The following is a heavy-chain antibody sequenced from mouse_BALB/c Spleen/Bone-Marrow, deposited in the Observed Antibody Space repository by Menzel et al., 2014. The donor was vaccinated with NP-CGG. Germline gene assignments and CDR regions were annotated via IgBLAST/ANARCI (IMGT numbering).Heavy chain of an antibody. CDR1: GYTFTSYY. J-gene: IGHJ2*01. D-gene: IGHD4-1*01. V-gene: IGHV1-53*01. CDR2: INPSNGGT. CDR3: TRRLGYFYFDY. Sequence: QVQLQQSGPELVKPGASVKLSCKASGYTFTSYYMYWVKQRPGQGLEWIGKINPSNGGTDFNEKFKSKATLTVDRSSNTAYIQLSSLASDQSAVYYSTRRLGYFYFDYWGQGTTLTVSS.